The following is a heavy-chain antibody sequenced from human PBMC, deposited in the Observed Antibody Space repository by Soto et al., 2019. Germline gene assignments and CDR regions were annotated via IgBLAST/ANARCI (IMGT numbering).Heavy chain of an antibody. CDR2: ISGSGGST. J-gene: IGHJ4*02. Sequence: EVQLLESGGGLVQPGGSLRLSCAASGFTFSSYAMSWVRQAPGKGLEWVSAISGSGGSTYYADSVKGRFTISRDNTKNTRYLQMNSLRAEDTAVYYCAKDLEVVTALEDYWGQGTLVTVSS. D-gene: IGHD2-21*02. V-gene: IGHV3-23*01. CDR1: GFTFSSYA. CDR3: AKDLEVVTALEDY.